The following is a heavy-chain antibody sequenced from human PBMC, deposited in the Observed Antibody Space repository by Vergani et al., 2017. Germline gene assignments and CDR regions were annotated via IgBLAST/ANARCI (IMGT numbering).Heavy chain of an antibody. Sequence: EVQLVESGGGLVQPGGSLRLSCAASGFTFSSYSMNWVRQAPGKGLEWVSYISSSSSTIYYADSVKGRFTISRDNSKNTLYLQMNSLRAEDTAVYYCANALRGVIGLSFDYWGQGTLVTVSS. D-gene: IGHD3-10*01. V-gene: IGHV3-48*01. CDR1: GFTFSSYS. J-gene: IGHJ4*02. CDR2: ISSSSSTI. CDR3: ANALRGVIGLSFDY.